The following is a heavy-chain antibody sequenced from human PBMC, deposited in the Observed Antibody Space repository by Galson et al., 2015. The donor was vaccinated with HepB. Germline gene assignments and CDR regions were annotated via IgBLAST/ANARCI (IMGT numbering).Heavy chain of an antibody. CDR1: GFTFSSYS. Sequence: SLRLSCAASGFTFSSYSMNWVRQAPGKGLEWVSSISSSSSYIYYADSVKGRFTISRDNAKNSLYLQMNSLRAEDTAVYYCARGIGDYGGNPGARPYYFDYWGQGTLVTVSS. V-gene: IGHV3-21*01. CDR2: ISSSSSYI. D-gene: IGHD4-23*01. J-gene: IGHJ4*02. CDR3: ARGIGDYGGNPGARPYYFDY.